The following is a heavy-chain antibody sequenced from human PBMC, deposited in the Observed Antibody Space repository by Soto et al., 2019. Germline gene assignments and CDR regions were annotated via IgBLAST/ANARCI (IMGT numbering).Heavy chain of an antibody. CDR3: ARVPPPYYYDSSGYYLDDFDI. CDR2: IYYKGST. J-gene: IGHJ3*02. D-gene: IGHD3-22*01. CDR1: GGSISSGGYY. Sequence: SETLSLTCTVSGGSISSGGYYWSWIRQHPGKGLEWIGYIYYKGSTYYNPSLKSRVTISVVTSKNQFSVKLSSLTSADTAVYYCARVPPPYYYDSSGYYLDDFDIWGQGTMVTVSS. V-gene: IGHV4-31*03.